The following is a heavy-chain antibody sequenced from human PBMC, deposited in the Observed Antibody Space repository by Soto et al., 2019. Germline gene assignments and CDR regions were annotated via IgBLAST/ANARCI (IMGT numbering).Heavy chain of an antibody. CDR1: VFSLSTSGVG. J-gene: IGHJ4*02. V-gene: IGHV2-5*02. CDR2: IYWDDDK. D-gene: IGHD3-22*01. Sequence: QITLKESGPTPVKPTQTLTLTCTFSVFSLSTSGVGVGWIRQPPGTALEWLALIYWDDDKRYSPSLKSRLTITKDTSKHQVVLTMTNMDPVDTATYYCAHLYYYDSSGYYYCFDYWGQGTLVTVSS. CDR3: AHLYYYDSSGYYYCFDY.